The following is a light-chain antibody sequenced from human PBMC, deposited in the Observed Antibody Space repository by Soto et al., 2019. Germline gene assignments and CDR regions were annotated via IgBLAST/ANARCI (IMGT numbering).Light chain of an antibody. V-gene: IGKV1-9*01. Sequence: IQLTQSPSSLSASVGDRVTITCRASQDIAIYLAWYQQKPGEAPKLLIYAASTLYGGVPSRFSGSGSGTDFALTITSLQAEDFATYYCQHYNSYFQTFGQGTKVDIK. CDR3: QHYNSYFQT. CDR1: QDIAIY. J-gene: IGKJ1*01. CDR2: AAS.